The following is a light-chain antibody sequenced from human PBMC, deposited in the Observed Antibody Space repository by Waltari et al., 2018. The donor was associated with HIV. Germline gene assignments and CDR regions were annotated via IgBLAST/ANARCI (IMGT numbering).Light chain of an antibody. CDR1: SSDVGRYDL. CDR2: EVT. CDR3: CSYAGPHPLV. J-gene: IGLJ2*01. V-gene: IGLV2-23*02. Sequence: QSALTQPASVSGSPGQSLTMSCTGTSSDVGRYDLVSWYQHFPGTAPNLIIFEVTQPPSGISTRFAGSKSGSTASLTISGLQAEDEADYFSCSYAGPHPLVFGGGTKLTVL.